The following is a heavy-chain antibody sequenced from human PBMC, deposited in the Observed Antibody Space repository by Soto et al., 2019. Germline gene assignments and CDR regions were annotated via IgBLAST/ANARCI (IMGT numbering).Heavy chain of an antibody. CDR2: IWYDGSNK. Sequence: QVQLVESGGGVVQPGRSLRLSCAASGFTFSSYGMHWVRQAPGKGLEGVAVIWYDGSNKYYADSVKGRFTISRDNSKNTLYLQMNSLRAEDTAVYYCARGTGSYQAEGFDYWGQGTLVTVSS. CDR1: GFTFSSYG. D-gene: IGHD1-26*01. V-gene: IGHV3-33*01. J-gene: IGHJ4*02. CDR3: ARGTGSYQAEGFDY.